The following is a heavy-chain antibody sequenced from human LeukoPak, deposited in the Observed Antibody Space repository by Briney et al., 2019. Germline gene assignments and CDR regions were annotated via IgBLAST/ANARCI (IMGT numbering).Heavy chain of an antibody. D-gene: IGHD1-7*01. J-gene: IGHJ4*02. V-gene: IGHV3-7*01. CDR1: GFTFSSYA. CDR2: IKQDGSEK. CDR3: ARDLYTGTTSGFDY. Sequence: GGSLRLSCAASGFTFSSYAMNWVRQAPGKGLEWVANIKQDGSEKYYVDSVKGRFTISRDNAKNSLYLQMNSLRAGDTAVYYCARDLYTGTTSGFDYWGQGTLVTVSS.